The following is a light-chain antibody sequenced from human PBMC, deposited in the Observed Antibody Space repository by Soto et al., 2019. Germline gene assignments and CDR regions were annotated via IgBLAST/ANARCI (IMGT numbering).Light chain of an antibody. Sequence: QSALTQPASVSGSPGQSINISCTGTSGDVGGYDYVSWYQQHPGKAPRLLIYEVNNRPSGTSSRFSGSKSGNTASLTISGLQAEDEADYHCISYTSVNTWVFGGGTKVTVL. CDR3: ISYTSVNTWV. V-gene: IGLV2-14*01. CDR2: EVN. CDR1: SGDVGGYDY. J-gene: IGLJ3*02.